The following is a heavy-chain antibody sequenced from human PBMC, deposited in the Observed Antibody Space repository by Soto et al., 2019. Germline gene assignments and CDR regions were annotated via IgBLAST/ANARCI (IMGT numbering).Heavy chain of an antibody. D-gene: IGHD1-26*01. J-gene: IGHJ6*02. Sequence: QVQLVQSGAEVKKPGSSVKVSCKASGGTFSSYAISWVRQAPGQGLEWMGGIIPIFGTADYAQKFQGRVTVTADESTSTAYMELSSVRCEDTAVYYCASHSGSSPEGRYYYGMDVWGQGTTVTVSS. CDR3: ASHSGSSPEGRYYYGMDV. CDR2: IIPIFGTA. CDR1: GGTFSSYA. V-gene: IGHV1-69*12.